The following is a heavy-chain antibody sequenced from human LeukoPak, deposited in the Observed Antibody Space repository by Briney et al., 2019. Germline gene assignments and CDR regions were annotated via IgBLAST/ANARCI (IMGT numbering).Heavy chain of an antibody. D-gene: IGHD1-14*01. J-gene: IGHJ6*03. CDR2: INPNSGGT. Sequence: ASVKVSCKASGYTLTDYYIHWVRQAPGQGLEWMGWINPNSGGTNYAQKFQGRVTMTRDTSISTAYMELSRLRSDDTAVYYCARGGEPGYYYYMDVWGKGTTVTISS. V-gene: IGHV1-2*02. CDR1: GYTLTDYY. CDR3: ARGGEPGYYYYMDV.